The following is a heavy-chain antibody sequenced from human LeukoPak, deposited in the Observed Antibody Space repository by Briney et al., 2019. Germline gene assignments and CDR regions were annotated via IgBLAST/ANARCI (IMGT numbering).Heavy chain of an antibody. CDR2: ISGRGDST. Sequence: GGSLRLSCAAPGFTFSTYGMSWVRQAPGKGREWVSAISGRGDSTYYADSVKGRFTISRDNSKNTLYLQMNSLRVEDTAVFYCAKDNTWHSGSLLTMDVWGKGTTVTVSS. CDR1: GFTFSTYG. J-gene: IGHJ6*03. D-gene: IGHD2-15*01. CDR3: AKDNTWHSGSLLTMDV. V-gene: IGHV3-23*01.